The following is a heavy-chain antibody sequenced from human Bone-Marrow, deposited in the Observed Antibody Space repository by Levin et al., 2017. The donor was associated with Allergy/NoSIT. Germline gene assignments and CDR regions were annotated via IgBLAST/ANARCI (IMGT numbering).Heavy chain of an antibody. Sequence: ASVKVSCKASGYTFSNHYIQWVRQAPGQGLEWMGLINPSLHSTTFAQKFQGRITLTADTSRKTAYMELTSLRSDDTAVYYCARSGNWFDPWGQGTLVTVSS. CDR2: INPSLHST. CDR1: GYTFSNHY. V-gene: IGHV1-46*03. J-gene: IGHJ5*02. CDR3: ARSGNWFDP.